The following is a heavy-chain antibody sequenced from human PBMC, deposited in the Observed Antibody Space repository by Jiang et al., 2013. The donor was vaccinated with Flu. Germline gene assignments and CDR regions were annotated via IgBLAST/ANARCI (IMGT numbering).Heavy chain of an antibody. CDR2: TYYRSKWYN. D-gene: IGHD1-26*01. J-gene: IGHJ2*01. Sequence: VSSNSAAWNWIRQSPSRGLEWLGRTYYRSKWYNDYAVSVKSRITINPDTSKNQFSLQLNSVTPEDTAVYYCARGGVTVGATDWYFDLWGRGTLVTVSS. CDR3: ARGGVTVGATDWYFDL. CDR1: VSSNSAA. V-gene: IGHV6-1*01.